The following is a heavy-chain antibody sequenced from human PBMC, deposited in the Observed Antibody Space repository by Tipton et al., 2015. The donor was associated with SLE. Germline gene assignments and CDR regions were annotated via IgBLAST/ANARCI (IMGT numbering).Heavy chain of an antibody. J-gene: IGHJ6*02. CDR3: ARGRVQYHHVFQYSYYYGMDV. D-gene: IGHD2-2*01. Sequence: SLRLSCSASGFTLSDYDFHWVRQAPGKGLEWVAVVSSDGDNTYYGDSVKGRFSISRDNSKNTLYLQMNSLRAEDTAVYFCARGRVQYHHVFQYSYYYGMDVWGQGTTVTVSS. CDR2: VSSDGDNT. V-gene: IGHV3-30*03. CDR1: GFTLSDYD.